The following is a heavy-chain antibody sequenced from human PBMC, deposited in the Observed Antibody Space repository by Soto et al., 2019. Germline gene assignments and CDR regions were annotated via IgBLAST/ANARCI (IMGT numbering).Heavy chain of an antibody. D-gene: IGHD4-4*01. Sequence: GGSLRLSCAASGFTFSNFGMGWVRQAPGRGLEWVSSIGGGGDTTYYADFVKGRFTISRDNSKNTMYVQMNSLRVEDTAVYYCAKISTVSLNFDYWGQGALVTVSS. CDR2: IGGGGDTT. CDR3: AKISTVSLNFDY. J-gene: IGHJ4*02. CDR1: GFTFSNFG. V-gene: IGHV3-23*01.